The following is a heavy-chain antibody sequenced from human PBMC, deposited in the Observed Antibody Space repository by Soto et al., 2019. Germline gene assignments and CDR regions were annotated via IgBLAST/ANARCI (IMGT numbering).Heavy chain of an antibody. J-gene: IGHJ3*02. D-gene: IGHD1-1*01. CDR3: ARVERGTATTVVDAFDI. CDR2: MSHSGGT. V-gene: IGHV4-34*01. Sequence: QVQLQQWGAGLLKPSETLSLTCAVYGGFVTSGSYYWSWIRQPPGKGLEWIGEMSHSGGTHCNPSLKSRVTISVDTSKHQFTLKMSSVTAADTALYYCARVERGTATTVVDAFDIWGPGTMVTVSS. CDR1: GGFVTSGSYY.